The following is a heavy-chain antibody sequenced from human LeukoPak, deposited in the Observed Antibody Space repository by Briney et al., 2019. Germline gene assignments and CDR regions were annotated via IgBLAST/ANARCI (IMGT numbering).Heavy chain of an antibody. Sequence: PSETLSLTCTVSGGSISSYYWSWIRQPPGKGLEWIGYIYYSGSTNYNPSLKSRVTISVDTSKNQFSLKLSSVTAADTAVYYCAGLVGDQKVPYYFDYWGQGTLVTVSS. D-gene: IGHD2-8*02. V-gene: IGHV4-59*01. CDR2: IYYSGST. J-gene: IGHJ4*02. CDR3: AGLVGDQKVPYYFDY. CDR1: GGSISSYY.